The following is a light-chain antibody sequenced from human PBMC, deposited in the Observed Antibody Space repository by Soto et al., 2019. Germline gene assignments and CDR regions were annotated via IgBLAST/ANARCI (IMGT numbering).Light chain of an antibody. V-gene: IGLV2-14*01. CDR2: DVY. J-gene: IGLJ1*01. Sequence: QSALTQPASVSGSPGQSITISCTGTSSDVGGYNFVSWYQQHPGKAPKLMIYDVYNRPLGVSNRFSGSKSGNTASLTISGLQAEDEAEYYCSSYTSTSTLVFGTGTKGTVL. CDR3: SSYTSTSTLV. CDR1: SSDVGGYNF.